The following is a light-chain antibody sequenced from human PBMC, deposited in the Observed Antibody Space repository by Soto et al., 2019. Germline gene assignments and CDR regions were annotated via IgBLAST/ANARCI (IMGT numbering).Light chain of an antibody. J-gene: IGKJ5*01. CDR1: QSVRRN. CDR3: QQYNNWPPAIT. Sequence: EIVMTQSPATLSVSPGERVTLSCRASQSVRRNLAWYQQKPGQAPRLLIYGASTRATGIPARFSGSRSGTELTLTIRSLQSEDFAVYYCQQYNNWPPAITFGQGTRLEIK. CDR2: GAS. V-gene: IGKV3-15*01.